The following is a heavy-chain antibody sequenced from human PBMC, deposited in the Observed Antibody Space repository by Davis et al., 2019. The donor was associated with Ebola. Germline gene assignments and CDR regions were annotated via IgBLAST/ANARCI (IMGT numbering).Heavy chain of an antibody. CDR3: AREKGPYSSSWYPVYYGMDV. Sequence: SVKVSCKASGYTFTSYAMHWVRQAPGQRLEWMGWINAGNGNTKYSQKFQGRVTITRDTSASTAYMELSSLRSEDTAVYYCAREKGPYSSSWYPVYYGMDVWGQGTTVTVSS. CDR2: INAGNGNT. CDR1: GYTFTSYA. V-gene: IGHV1-3*01. D-gene: IGHD6-13*01. J-gene: IGHJ6*02.